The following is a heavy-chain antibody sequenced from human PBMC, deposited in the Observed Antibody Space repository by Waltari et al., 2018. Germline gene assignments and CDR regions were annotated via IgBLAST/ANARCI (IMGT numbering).Heavy chain of an antibody. CDR2: IIPIFGTT. CDR3: TRDLPSGYDSYWFDP. D-gene: IGHD5-12*01. Sequence: QLVQSGAAVKKPGSSGKVSCKASGGTFSHIAISGVRQAPGQGLEWMGKIIPIFGTTDYAQKFQGRVTITADEHGSTSTAYMELSRLTSEDTAIYYCTRDLPSGYDSYWFDPWGQGTLVTVSS. CDR1: GGTFSHIA. J-gene: IGHJ5*02. V-gene: IGHV1-69*18.